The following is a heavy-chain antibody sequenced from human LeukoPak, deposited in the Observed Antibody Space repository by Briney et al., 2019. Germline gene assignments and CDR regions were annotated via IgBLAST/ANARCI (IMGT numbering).Heavy chain of an antibody. CDR1: GFTFSSNS. D-gene: IGHD6-19*01. V-gene: IGHV3-48*01. CDR2: ISSSSTNI. J-gene: IGHJ5*02. Sequence: PGGSLRLSCAASGFTFSSNSMNWVRQAPGKGLEWVSYISSSSTNIYYADSVKGRFTISRGNAKNSLYLQMNNLRAEDTAVYYCARLGVAVTVPWGQGTLVTVSS. CDR3: ARLGVAVTVP.